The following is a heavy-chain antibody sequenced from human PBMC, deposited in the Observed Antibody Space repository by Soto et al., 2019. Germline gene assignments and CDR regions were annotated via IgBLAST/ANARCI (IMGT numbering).Heavy chain of an antibody. CDR2: IWYDGSKR. CDR1: GFTISDYG. CDR3: AGAAAEGWFDP. V-gene: IGHV3-33*01. J-gene: IGHJ5*02. Sequence: QLHLEESGGGVVQPGRSLRLSCAASGFTISDYGMHWVRQTPGQGLEWVSVIWYDGSKRYYAESVKGRFTNSRDASNNTVYLQMNNRTADDTAIYYCAGAAAEGWFDPWSRGTPVTVS.